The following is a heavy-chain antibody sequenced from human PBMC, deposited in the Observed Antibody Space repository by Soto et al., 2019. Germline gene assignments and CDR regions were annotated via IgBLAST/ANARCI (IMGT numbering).Heavy chain of an antibody. CDR1: GLPVINNS. J-gene: IGHJ6*02. V-gene: IGHV3-53*01. D-gene: IGHD3-16*01. Sequence: EVQLVESGGGLIQPGGSLSLPFVASGLPVINNSMAWVRQAPERGLEWVSILYTEGTTYYADSVKGRFTISRDSSKNTLFLQMDSLRAEDTAVYYCVRPRPSGENYGMDVWGQGTTVTVSS. CDR3: VRPRPSGENYGMDV. CDR2: LYTEGTT.